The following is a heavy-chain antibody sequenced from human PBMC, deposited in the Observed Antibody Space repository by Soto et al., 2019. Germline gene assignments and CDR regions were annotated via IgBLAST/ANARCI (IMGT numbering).Heavy chain of an antibody. D-gene: IGHD1-1*01. Sequence: SETLSLTCAVYGGSFSGYYWSWIRQPPGKGLEWIGESNHSGSTNYNPSLKSRVSISVATSKNQFSLQLTFVTAADTAVYSCASTDRVEGKLERPYFFDYWGQGTLVTVSS. CDR2: SNHSGST. J-gene: IGHJ4*02. CDR3: ASTDRVEGKLERPYFFDY. CDR1: GGSFSGYY. V-gene: IGHV4-34*01.